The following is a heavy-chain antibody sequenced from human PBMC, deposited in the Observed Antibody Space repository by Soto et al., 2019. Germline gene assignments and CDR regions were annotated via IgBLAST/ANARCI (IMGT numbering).Heavy chain of an antibody. Sequence: PGGSLRLSCAASGFTFSSFWMSWVRQAPGKGLEWVANIKEDGSEKHYVDSVKGRFTISRDNANDSLYLQTNSLRAEDTAVYYCARTRDSRGYSSFDYWGQGTLVTVYS. CDR1: GFTFSSFW. CDR2: IKEDGSEK. J-gene: IGHJ4*02. D-gene: IGHD3-22*01. V-gene: IGHV3-7*01. CDR3: ARTRDSRGYSSFDY.